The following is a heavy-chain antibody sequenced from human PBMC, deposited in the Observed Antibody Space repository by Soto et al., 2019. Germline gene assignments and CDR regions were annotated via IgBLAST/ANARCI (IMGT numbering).Heavy chain of an antibody. J-gene: IGHJ3*02. Sequence: QVQLVQSGAEVKKPGASVKVSYKASGYTFTSYYMHWVRQAPGQGLEWMGIINPSGGSTSYAQKFQGRVTMTRYTSSSTVYMELSSLRSEDTAVYYCARRKGEEIVDDAFDIWGQGTMVTVSS. V-gene: IGHV1-46*01. CDR2: INPSGGST. CDR3: ARRKGEEIVDDAFDI. D-gene: IGHD3-22*01. CDR1: GYTFTSYY.